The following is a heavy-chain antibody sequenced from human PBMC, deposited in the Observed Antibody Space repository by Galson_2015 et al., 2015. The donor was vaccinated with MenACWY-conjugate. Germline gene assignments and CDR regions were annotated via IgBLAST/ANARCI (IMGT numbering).Heavy chain of an antibody. CDR2: ISASSIST. J-gene: IGHJ4*02. Sequence: SLRLSCAASGFTFSTYAMSWVRQAPGKGLEWVSAISASSISTYYADSVKGRFTISRDNSRDTLYMRMDSLRVDDTAVYYCARVPGYSYGYYDWWGQGTLVTVSS. V-gene: IGHV3-23*01. CDR3: ARVPGYSYGYYDW. CDR1: GFTFSTYA. D-gene: IGHD5-18*01.